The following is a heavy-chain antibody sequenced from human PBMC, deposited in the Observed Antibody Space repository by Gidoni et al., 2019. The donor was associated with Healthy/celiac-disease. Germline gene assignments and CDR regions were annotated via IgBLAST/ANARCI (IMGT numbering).Heavy chain of an antibody. CDR1: GFTFSDYY. V-gene: IGHV3-11*01. Sequence: QVQLVASGGGLVKPGGSLRLSCAAPGFTFSDYYLSWIRQAPGKGLEWVSYISSSGSTIYYADSVKGLFTISRDNAKNSLYLQMNSLRAEDTAVYYCARGHSVEDAFDSWGQGTMVTVSS. CDR2: ISSSGSTI. D-gene: IGHD2-15*01. J-gene: IGHJ3*02. CDR3: ARGHSVEDAFDS.